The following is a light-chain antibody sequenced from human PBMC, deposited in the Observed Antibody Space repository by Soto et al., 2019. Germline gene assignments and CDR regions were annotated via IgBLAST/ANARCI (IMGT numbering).Light chain of an antibody. CDR3: QQYNSPPLT. Sequence: DIQMTQSPSALSASVGDRVTITCRASQSISSWLAWYQQKPGKAPKLLIYAASSLESGVPSRFSGSGSGTEFTLTISSLQPDDFATYYCQQYNSPPLTFGGGTRVEIK. V-gene: IGKV1-5*01. CDR1: QSISSW. J-gene: IGKJ4*01. CDR2: AAS.